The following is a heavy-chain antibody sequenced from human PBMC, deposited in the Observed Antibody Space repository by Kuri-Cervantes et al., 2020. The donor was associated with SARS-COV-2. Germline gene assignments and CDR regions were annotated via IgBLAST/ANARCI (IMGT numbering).Heavy chain of an antibody. D-gene: IGHD3-22*01. Sequence: LSLTCAASGFTFSTYAMHWVRQAPGKGLDWVAIISYDGTNTYYYADSEKGRLTISRDNSKNTLYLQINSLRADDTAMYYCARGSRGTYYYDSSGYSDDAFDIWAQGTMVTFSS. CDR3: ARGSRGTYYYDSSGYSDDAFDI. CDR1: GFTFSTYA. V-gene: IGHV3-30-3*01. J-gene: IGHJ3*02. CDR2: ISYDGTNT.